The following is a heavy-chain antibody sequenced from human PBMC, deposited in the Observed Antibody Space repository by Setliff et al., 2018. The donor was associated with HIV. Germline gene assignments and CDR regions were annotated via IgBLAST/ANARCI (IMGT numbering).Heavy chain of an antibody. D-gene: IGHD3-10*01. CDR3: ARGDGSGGYPFYYYYYYMDV. CDR1: GYTFTVYY. CDR2: INPNSGGT. V-gene: IGHV1-2*06. Sequence: ASVKVSCKASGYTFTVYYMHWVRQAPGQGLEWMGRINPNSGGTNYAQKFQGRVTMTRDTSISTAYMELSRLRSDDTAVYYCARGDGSGGYPFYYYYYYMDVWGKGTTVTVSS. J-gene: IGHJ6*03.